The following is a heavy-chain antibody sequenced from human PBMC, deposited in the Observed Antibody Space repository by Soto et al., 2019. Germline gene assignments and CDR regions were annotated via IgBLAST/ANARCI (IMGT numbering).Heavy chain of an antibody. CDR1: GFTFSGSA. V-gene: IGHV3-73*01. Sequence: GGSLRLSCAASGFTFSGSAMHWVRQASGKGLEWVGRIRSKANSYATAYAASVKGRFTISRDDSKNTAYLQMNSLKTEDTAVYYCTRQGITMVRGVPQGYYYYYYYMDVWGKGTTVTVSS. J-gene: IGHJ6*03. CDR3: TRQGITMVRGVPQGYYYYYYYMDV. CDR2: IRSKANSYAT. D-gene: IGHD3-10*01.